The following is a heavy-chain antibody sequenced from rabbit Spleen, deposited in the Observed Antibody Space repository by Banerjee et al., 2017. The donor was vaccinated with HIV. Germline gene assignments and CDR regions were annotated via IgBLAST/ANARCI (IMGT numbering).Heavy chain of an antibody. V-gene: IGHV1S45*01. Sequence: QQQLVESGGGLVQPEGSLTLTCTASGFSFSSSYWMCWVRQAPGKGLEWIGCIAAGSSDITYYASWANGRFTISKTSSTTVTLQMTSLTAADTATYFCARDTGSSFSSYGMDLWGQGTLVTVS. D-gene: IGHD8-1*01. J-gene: IGHJ6*01. CDR2: IAAGSSDIT. CDR3: ARDTGSSFSSYGMDL. CDR1: GFSFSSSYW.